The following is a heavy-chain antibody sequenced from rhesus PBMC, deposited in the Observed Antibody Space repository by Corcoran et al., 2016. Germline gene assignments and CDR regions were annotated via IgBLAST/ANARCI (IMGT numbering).Heavy chain of an antibody. V-gene: IGHV4-127*01. D-gene: IGHD5-12*01. CDR1: GSSISRGYG. CDR2: IGGSSDST. J-gene: IGHJ4*01. CDR3: ARDTATVKYDY. Sequence: QVQLQESGPGLVKPSETLSLTCPGSGSSISRGYGWVWIRQPPGKGLEWIGYIGGSSDSTTYNPSLKSRVTISKDTSKNQFSLKLSSVTAADTAVYYCARDTATVKYDYWGQGVLVTVSS.